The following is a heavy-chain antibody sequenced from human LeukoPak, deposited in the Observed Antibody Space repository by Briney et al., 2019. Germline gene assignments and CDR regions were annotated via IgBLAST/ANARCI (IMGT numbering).Heavy chain of an antibody. J-gene: IGHJ2*01. Sequence: SETLSLTCTVSGGSISSGGYYWSWIRQHPGKGLEWIGYIYYSGSTYYNPSLKSRVTISVDTPKNQFSLKLSSVTAADTAVYYCARDDGAGRRYFDLWGRGTLVTVSS. V-gene: IGHV4-31*03. CDR2: IYYSGST. D-gene: IGHD6-19*01. CDR3: ARDDGAGRRYFDL. CDR1: GGSISSGGYY.